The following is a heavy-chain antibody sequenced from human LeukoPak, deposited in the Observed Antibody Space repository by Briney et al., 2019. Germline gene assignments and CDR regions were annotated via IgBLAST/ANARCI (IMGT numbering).Heavy chain of an antibody. D-gene: IGHD3-10*01. J-gene: IGHJ4*02. CDR3: ASLFTMVRGVFDY. CDR1: GGTFSSYA. V-gene: IGHV1-69*05. Sequence: SVKVSCKASGGTFSSYAISWVRQAPGQGLEWMGRVIPIFGTANYAQKFQGRVTITTDESTSTAYMELSSLRSEDTAVYYCASLFTMVRGVFDYWGQGTLVTVSS. CDR2: VIPIFGTA.